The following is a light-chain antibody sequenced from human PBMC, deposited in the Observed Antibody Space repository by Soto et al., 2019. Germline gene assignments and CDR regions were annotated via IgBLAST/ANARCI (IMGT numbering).Light chain of an antibody. CDR1: QSISSW. CDR3: QQYNSYSRT. J-gene: IGKJ1*01. Sequence: DIQMTQSPSTLSASVGDRVTITCRASQSISSWLAWYQQKPGKAPKLLMYKASSLESGVPSRFSGSGSGTEFTLTISSRQPDDFATYYCQQYNSYSRTFGQGTKVEIK. V-gene: IGKV1-5*03. CDR2: KAS.